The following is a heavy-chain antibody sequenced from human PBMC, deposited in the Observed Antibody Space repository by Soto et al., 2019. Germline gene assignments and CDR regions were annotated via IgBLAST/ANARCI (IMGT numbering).Heavy chain of an antibody. D-gene: IGHD2-15*01. Sequence: QVQLVQSGAEVKKPGASVKVSCKASGYTFTGYYMHWVRQAPGQGLEWMGWINPNSGGTNYAQKFKGRVTMTRDTSISTAYMELSRLRSDDTAVYYCARDIGYCSGGSCYWRYWFDPWGQGTLVTVSS. CDR3: ARDIGYCSGGSCYWRYWFDP. CDR2: INPNSGGT. V-gene: IGHV1-2*02. J-gene: IGHJ5*02. CDR1: GYTFTGYY.